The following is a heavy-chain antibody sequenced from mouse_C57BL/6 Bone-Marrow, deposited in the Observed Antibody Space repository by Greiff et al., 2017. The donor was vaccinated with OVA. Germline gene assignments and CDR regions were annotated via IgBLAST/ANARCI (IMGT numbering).Heavy chain of an antibody. Sequence: QVQLQQPGAELVRPGTSVKLSCKASGYTFTSYWMHWVKQRPGQGLEWIGVIDPSDSYTNSNQKFKGKATLTVDTSPSTAYMQLSSLTSEDSAVYYCAHWYFDVWGTGTTVTVSS. CDR3: AHWYFDV. V-gene: IGHV1-59*01. CDR1: GYTFTSYW. J-gene: IGHJ1*03. CDR2: IDPSDSYT.